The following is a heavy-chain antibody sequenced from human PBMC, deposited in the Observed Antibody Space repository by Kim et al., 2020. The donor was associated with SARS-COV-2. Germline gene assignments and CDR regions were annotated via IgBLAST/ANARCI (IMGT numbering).Heavy chain of an antibody. CDR1: GFTFDDYA. V-gene: IGHV3-9*01. Sequence: GGSLRLSCAASGFTFDDYAMHWVRQAPGKGLEWVSGISWNSGSIGYADSVKGRFTISRDNAKKSLYLQMNSLRAEDTALYYCAKAGYYDYVWGSYRYDYYYYYGMDVWGQGTTVTVSS. CDR3: AKAGYYDYVWGSYRYDYYYYYGMDV. D-gene: IGHD3-16*02. CDR2: ISWNSGSI. J-gene: IGHJ6*02.